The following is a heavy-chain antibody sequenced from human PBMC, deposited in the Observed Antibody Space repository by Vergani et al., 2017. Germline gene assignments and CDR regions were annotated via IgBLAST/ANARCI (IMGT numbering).Heavy chain of an antibody. V-gene: IGHV1-69*12. CDR1: GGTFSSYA. D-gene: IGHD3-3*01. CDR3: ARDRQDRGSGSNYYYYYMDV. CDR2: IIPIFGTA. Sequence: QVQLVQSGAEVKKPGSSVKVSCKASGGTFSSYAISWVRQAPGQGLEWMGGIIPIFGTANYAQKFQGRVTITADESTSTAYMELSSLRSEDTAVYYCARDRQDRGSGSNYYYYYMDVWGKGTTVTVSS. J-gene: IGHJ6*03.